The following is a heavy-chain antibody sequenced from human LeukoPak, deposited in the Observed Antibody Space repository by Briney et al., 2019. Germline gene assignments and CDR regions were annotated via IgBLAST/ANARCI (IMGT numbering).Heavy chain of an antibody. CDR3: AREGSRRLYMDV. Sequence: PSETLSLTCAVSGGSISTGNWWTWVRQSPDKGLEWIGEIYHNGSTNYNPSLKSRVTMSIENSKNHFPLRLTSLTAADTAVYYCAREGSRRLYMDVWGRGTTITVSS. V-gene: IGHV4-4*02. D-gene: IGHD2-15*01. CDR2: IYHNGST. J-gene: IGHJ6*03. CDR1: GGSISTGNW.